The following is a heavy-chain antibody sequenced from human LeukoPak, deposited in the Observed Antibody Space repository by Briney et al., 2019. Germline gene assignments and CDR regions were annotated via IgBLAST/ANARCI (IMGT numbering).Heavy chain of an antibody. V-gene: IGHV4-38-2*02. D-gene: IGHD3-16*01. CDR1: GYSISSGYY. CDR3: ATLKGPPLGDYYYYYYMDV. Sequence: KSSETLSLTCTVPGYSISSGYYWGWIRQPPGKGLEWIGSIYHSGSTYYNPSLKSRVTISVDTSKNQFSLKLSSVTAADTAVYYCATLKGPPLGDYYYYYYMDVWGKGTTVTVSS. CDR2: IYHSGST. J-gene: IGHJ6*03.